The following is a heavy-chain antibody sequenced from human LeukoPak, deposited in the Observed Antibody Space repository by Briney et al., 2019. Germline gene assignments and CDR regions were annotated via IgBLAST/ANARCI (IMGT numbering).Heavy chain of an antibody. CDR1: GFTFSSYA. J-gene: IGHJ6*02. D-gene: IGHD3-10*01. V-gene: IGHV3-30-3*01. CDR2: ISYDGNNI. CDR3: AREGSSVYGSGSPPPYGMDV. Sequence: PGRSLRLSCAASGFTFSSYAMHWVRQAPGKGLEWVAIISYDGNNIYYADSVKGRFTISRDNSKNTSYLQMNSLTAEDTAVYYCAREGSSVYGSGSPPPYGMDVWGQGTTVTVSS.